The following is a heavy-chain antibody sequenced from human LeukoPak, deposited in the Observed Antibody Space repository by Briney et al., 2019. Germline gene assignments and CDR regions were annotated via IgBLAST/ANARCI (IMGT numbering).Heavy chain of an antibody. CDR2: ISGSGGST. D-gene: IGHD3-22*01. V-gene: IGHV3-23*01. J-gene: IGHJ4*02. Sequence: PGGSLRLSCAASGFTFSTYAMSWVRQAPGKGLEWVSAISGSGGSTYYADSVKGRFTISRDNSKNTLYLQMNSLRAEDTAVYYCAKDHYYDSSGYFPFEDYWGQGTLVTVSS. CDR1: GFTFSTYA. CDR3: AKDHYYDSSGYFPFEDY.